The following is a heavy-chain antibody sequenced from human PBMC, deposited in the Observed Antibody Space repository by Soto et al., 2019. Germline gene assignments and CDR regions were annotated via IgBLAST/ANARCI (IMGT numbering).Heavy chain of an antibody. CDR2: ISAYNGNT. V-gene: IGHV1-18*01. Sequence: GASVKVSCTASGYTFTRYGISWVRQAPGQGLEWMGRISAYNGNTNYAQKLQGRVTMTTDTSTSTAYMELRSLRSDDTAVYYCASVAILTGLNGFVHWCQGTRVTVA. J-gene: IGHJ5*02. CDR3: ASVAILTGLNGFVH. D-gene: IGHD3-9*01. CDR1: GYTFTRYG.